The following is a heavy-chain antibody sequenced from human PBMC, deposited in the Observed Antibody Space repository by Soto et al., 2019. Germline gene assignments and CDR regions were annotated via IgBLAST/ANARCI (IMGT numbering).Heavy chain of an antibody. CDR2: INTNTGGT. Sequence: ASVKVSCKASGYTFTGYHIHWVRQAPGQGLEWMGWINTNTGGTNYAQKFQGRFTISRDDSKNTLYLQMNSLRAEDTAVYYCASFTQWLVLPWGQGTLVTVSS. D-gene: IGHD6-19*01. CDR1: GYTFTGYH. J-gene: IGHJ5*02. CDR3: ASFTQWLVLP. V-gene: IGHV1-2*02.